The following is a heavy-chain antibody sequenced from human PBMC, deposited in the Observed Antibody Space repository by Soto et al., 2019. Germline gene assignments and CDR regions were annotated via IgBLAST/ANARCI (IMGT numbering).Heavy chain of an antibody. V-gene: IGHV4-34*01. CDR3: ARCRWLDNY. Sequence: QVQLQQWGAGLLKPSETLSLTCAVYGGSVSEYYWSWIRQPPGKGLEWIGDINHSGSTNYNPSLESRVTMSVDTSKNKFSPNMSSVTAADSAVYYCARCRWLDNYWGQGTLVIVSS. D-gene: IGHD6-19*01. CDR2: INHSGST. J-gene: IGHJ4*02. CDR1: GGSVSEYY.